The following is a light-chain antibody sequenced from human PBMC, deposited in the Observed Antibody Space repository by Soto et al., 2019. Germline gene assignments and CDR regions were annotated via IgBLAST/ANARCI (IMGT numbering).Light chain of an antibody. CDR1: SSDIGIYNY. Sequence: QSALTQPASVSGSPGQSITISCTGTSSDIGIYNYVSWYQQHPGKAPKLIICEVSNRPSGVSYRFSGSKSGNTASLTISGLRAEDEADYYCTSFTTTSIGVFGGGTKLTVL. J-gene: IGLJ3*02. CDR2: EVS. CDR3: TSFTTTSIGV. V-gene: IGLV2-14*01.